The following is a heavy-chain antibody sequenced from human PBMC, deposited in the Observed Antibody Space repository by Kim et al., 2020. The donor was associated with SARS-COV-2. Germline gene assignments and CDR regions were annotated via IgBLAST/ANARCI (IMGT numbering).Heavy chain of an antibody. CDR3: ARDGAAAGTGWFDP. D-gene: IGHD6-13*01. J-gene: IGHJ5*02. Sequence: SQKFQGRVTITRATSASTAYMELSSLRSEDTAGYYCARDGAAAGTGWFDPWGQGTLVTVSS. V-gene: IGHV1-3*01.